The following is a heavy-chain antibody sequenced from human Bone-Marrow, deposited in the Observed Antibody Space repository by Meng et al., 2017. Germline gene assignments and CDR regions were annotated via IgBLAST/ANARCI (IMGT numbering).Heavy chain of an antibody. J-gene: IGHJ4*02. V-gene: IGHV4-61*02. CDR3: ARELRNGSGSYSPDY. CDR1: GGSNSSGSYY. D-gene: IGHD3-10*01. CDR2: IYTSGST. Sequence: PLQESVPGLVKPSQTRSLPCTCSGGSNSSGSYYWSWIRQPAGKGLEWIGRIYTSGSTNYNHSLKSRVTISVDTSKNQFSLKLSSVTAADTAVYYCARELRNGSGSYSPDYWGQGTLVTVSS.